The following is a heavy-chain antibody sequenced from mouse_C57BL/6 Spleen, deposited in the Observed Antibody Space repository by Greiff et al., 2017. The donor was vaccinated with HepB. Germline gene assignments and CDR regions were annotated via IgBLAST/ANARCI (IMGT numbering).Heavy chain of an antibody. CDR3: AKPSITTVVAGGDWYFDV. Sequence: QVQLQQSGPGLVQPSQSLSITCTVSGFSLTSYGVHWVRQSPGKGLEWLGVIWRGGSTDYNAAFMSRLSITKDNSKSQVFFKMNSLQADDTAIYYCAKPSITTVVAGGDWYFDVWGTGTTVTVSS. D-gene: IGHD1-1*01. V-gene: IGHV2-5*01. CDR1: GFSLTSYG. CDR2: IWRGGST. J-gene: IGHJ1*03.